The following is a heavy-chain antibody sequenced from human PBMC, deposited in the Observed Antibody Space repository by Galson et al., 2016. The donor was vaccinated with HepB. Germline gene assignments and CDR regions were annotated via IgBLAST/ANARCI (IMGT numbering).Heavy chain of an antibody. CDR3: TPAPKAFNRSAP. J-gene: IGHJ5*02. Sequence: SLRLSCAASGLIFNNAWMTWVRQAPGKGLEWVGRIRTKTEGKTTDYTAPVKGRFTISRDDSERMLYLHMHRLGTEDTGVYDCTPAPKAFNRSAPWGRGTLVTVSA. V-gene: IGHV3-15*01. CDR1: GLIFNNAW. D-gene: IGHD3-3*02. CDR2: IRTKTEGKTT.